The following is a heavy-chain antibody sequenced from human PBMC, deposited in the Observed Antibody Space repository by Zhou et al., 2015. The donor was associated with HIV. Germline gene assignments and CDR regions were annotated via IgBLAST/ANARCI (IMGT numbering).Heavy chain of an antibody. CDR2: IVVGSGNT. CDR3: AAYHDSSGYYYDY. D-gene: IGHD3-22*01. Sequence: QLVQSGAEVKKPGTSVKVSCKASGFTFTSSAVQWVRQARGQRLEWIGWIVVGSGNTNYAQKFQERVTITRDMSTSTAYMELSSLRSEDTAVYYCAAYHDSSGYYYDYWGQGTLVTVSS. V-gene: IGHV1-58*01. J-gene: IGHJ4*02. CDR1: GFTFTSSA.